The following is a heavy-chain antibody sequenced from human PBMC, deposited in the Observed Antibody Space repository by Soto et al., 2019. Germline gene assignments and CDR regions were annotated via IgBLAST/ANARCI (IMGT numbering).Heavy chain of an antibody. CDR2: IWYDGSNK. D-gene: IGHD4-17*01. J-gene: IGHJ6*02. Sequence: GGSLRLSCAASGFTFSSYGMPWVRQAPGKGLEWVAVIWYDGSNKYYADSVKGRFTISRDNSKNTLYLQMNSLRAEDTAVYYCAREGPDYGDYGMDVWGQGTTVTVSS. CDR3: AREGPDYGDYGMDV. CDR1: GFTFSSYG. V-gene: IGHV3-33*01.